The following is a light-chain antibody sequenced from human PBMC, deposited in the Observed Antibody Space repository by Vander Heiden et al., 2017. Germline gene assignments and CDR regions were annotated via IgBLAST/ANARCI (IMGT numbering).Light chain of an antibody. CDR1: SSDVGAYDY. Sequence: QSALTQPRSVSGSPGQTLTISCSGTSSDVGAYDYVSWYQQHPGKAPKLLIYDVTKWPSGVPDRFSGSKSGNTATLTISGLLTEDEADYYCCSYAGSYTWVFGGGTKVTVL. V-gene: IGLV2-11*01. J-gene: IGLJ3*02. CDR3: CSYAGSYTWV. CDR2: DVT.